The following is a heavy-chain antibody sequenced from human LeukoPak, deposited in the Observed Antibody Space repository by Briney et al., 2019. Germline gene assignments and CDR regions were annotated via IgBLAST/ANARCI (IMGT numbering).Heavy chain of an antibody. CDR2: ISNIGNHT. J-gene: IGHJ6*03. D-gene: IGHD2-21*02. V-gene: IGHV3-21*01. Sequence: GGCLRLSRAAPEFTFNTYTMNWVRHGLGKGLGSGASISNIGNHTYYADSVTGRFTISRDNAKSSLYLQMDSLRAEDTAVYYCARESYCGGDCYPKRGYYIDVWGKGTTVIVSS. CDR3: ARESYCGGDCYPKRGYYIDV. CDR1: EFTFNTYT.